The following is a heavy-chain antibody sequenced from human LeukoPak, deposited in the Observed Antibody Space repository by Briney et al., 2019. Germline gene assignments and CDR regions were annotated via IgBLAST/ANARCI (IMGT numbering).Heavy chain of an antibody. J-gene: IGHJ4*02. CDR2: IGGSGGDI. CDR1: GFAFSDGY. Sequence: GGSLRLSCAASGFAFSDGYMTRIRQAPGKGLEYISYIGGSGGDITYADSVRGRFTVSRDNAKNSLYLQMNSLRVEDTAVYYCARYARELDYWGQGSLVTVSS. D-gene: IGHD2-2*01. V-gene: IGHV3-11*01. CDR3: ARYARELDY.